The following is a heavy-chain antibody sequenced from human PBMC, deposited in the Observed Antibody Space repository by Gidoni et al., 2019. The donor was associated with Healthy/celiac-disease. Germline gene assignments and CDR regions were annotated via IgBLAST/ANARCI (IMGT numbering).Heavy chain of an antibody. D-gene: IGHD6-19*01. Sequence: LQLQESGPGLVKPSETLSLTCTVSGGSISSSSYYWGWIRQPPGKGLEWIGSIYYSGSTYYNPSLKSRVTISVDTSKNQFSLKLSSVTAADTAVYYCARSAVAGTLSWFDPWGQGTLVTVSS. CDR1: GGSISSSSYY. V-gene: IGHV4-39*01. CDR2: IYYSGST. J-gene: IGHJ5*02. CDR3: ARSAVAGTLSWFDP.